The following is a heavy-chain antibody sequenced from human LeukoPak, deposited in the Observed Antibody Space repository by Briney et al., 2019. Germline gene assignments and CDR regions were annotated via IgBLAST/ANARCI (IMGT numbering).Heavy chain of an antibody. CDR1: GYTFTGYY. D-gene: IGHD4-11*01. Sequence: GASVRVSCKASGYTFTGYYMHWVRQAPGQGLEWMGWINPNSGGTNYAQKFQGRVTMTRDTSISTAYMELSRLRSGDTAVYYCARDAPYSNYQTIDYWGQGTLVTVSS. CDR3: ARDAPYSNYQTIDY. CDR2: INPNSGGT. J-gene: IGHJ4*02. V-gene: IGHV1-2*02.